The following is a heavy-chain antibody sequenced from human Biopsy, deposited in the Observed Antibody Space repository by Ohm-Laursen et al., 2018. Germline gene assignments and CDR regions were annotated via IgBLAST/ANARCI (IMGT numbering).Heavy chain of an antibody. D-gene: IGHD3-9*01. J-gene: IGHJ4*02. CDR1: GFTFSSHG. V-gene: IGHV3-30*03. CDR2: FSYDGINK. Sequence: SLRLSCAASGFTFSSHGMHWVRQAPGKGLEWVAHFSYDGINKHYADSVKGRFTISRDNSKDTLSLQMNSLRVEDTAMYYCLREAATGYYRTADFWGQGTLVTVSS. CDR3: LREAATGYYRTADF.